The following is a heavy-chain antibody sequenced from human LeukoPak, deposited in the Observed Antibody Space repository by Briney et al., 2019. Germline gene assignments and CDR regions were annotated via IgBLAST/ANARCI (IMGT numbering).Heavy chain of an antibody. D-gene: IGHD3-3*01. J-gene: IGHJ6*02. Sequence: SETLPLTCTVSGGSISSYYWSWIRQPPGKGLEWIGYIYYSGSTNYNPSLKSRVTISVDTSKNQFSLKLSSVTAADTAVYYCARDNYDFWSGYYYYYGMDVWGQGTTVTVSS. CDR2: IYYSGST. CDR1: GGSISSYY. V-gene: IGHV4-59*01. CDR3: ARDNYDFWSGYYYYYGMDV.